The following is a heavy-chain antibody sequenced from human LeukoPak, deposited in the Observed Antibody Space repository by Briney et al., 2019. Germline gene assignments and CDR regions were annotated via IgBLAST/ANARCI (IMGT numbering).Heavy chain of an antibody. D-gene: IGHD3-22*01. CDR1: GFSVSSGNY. Sequence: SETLSLTCSVSGFSVSSGNYWGWIRQPPGRGLEWIGNVHHSGNAYYNMSLRSRVTLSLDTSRNQFSLSLTSVTAADTAVYFCARVRGSGYYYLPFDSWGRGALVTVSS. CDR3: ARVRGSGYYYLPFDS. J-gene: IGHJ4*02. V-gene: IGHV4-38-2*02. CDR2: VHHSGNA.